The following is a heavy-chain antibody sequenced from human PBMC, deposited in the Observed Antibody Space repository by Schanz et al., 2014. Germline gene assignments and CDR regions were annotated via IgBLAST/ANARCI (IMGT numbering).Heavy chain of an antibody. Sequence: EVQLVESGGGLVQPGGSLRLSCAASGFTFSTYWMSWVRQAPGKGLEWVANIKQDESERSYVDSVKGRFTISRDNAKNSLYLQMTGLRAEDTAVYYCARTGYDPSLTHWGQGTLVTVSS. V-gene: IGHV3-7*03. CDR2: IKQDESER. D-gene: IGHD5-12*01. J-gene: IGHJ4*02. CDR3: ARTGYDPSLTH. CDR1: GFTFSTYW.